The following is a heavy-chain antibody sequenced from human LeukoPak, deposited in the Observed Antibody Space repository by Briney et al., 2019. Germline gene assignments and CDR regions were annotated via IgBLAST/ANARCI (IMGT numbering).Heavy chain of an antibody. CDR3: AKDAYDSSGYSHFDY. D-gene: IGHD3-22*01. J-gene: IGHJ4*02. CDR2: ISSSSSTI. V-gene: IGHV3-48*01. CDR1: GFTFSNYN. Sequence: GGSLRLSCAASGFTFSNYNMNWVRQAPGKGLEWVSYISSSSSTIYYADSVKGRFTISRDNAKNSLYLQMNSLRAEDTAVYYCAKDAYDSSGYSHFDYWGQGTLVTVSS.